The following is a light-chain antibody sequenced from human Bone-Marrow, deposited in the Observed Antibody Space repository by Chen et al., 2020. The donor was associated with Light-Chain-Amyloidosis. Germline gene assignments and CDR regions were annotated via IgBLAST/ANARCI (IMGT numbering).Light chain of an antibody. CDR3: SSYTITNTLV. CDR2: EVT. Sequence: QSALTQPASVSGSPGQSITISCTGTSSDVGGDNHVSWYQQHPDKAPKLMIYEVTNRPSWVPDRFSGSKSYNTVSLTISGLQTEEEADYFCSSYTITNTLVFGSGTRVTVL. CDR1: SSDVGGDNH. J-gene: IGLJ1*01. V-gene: IGLV2-14*01.